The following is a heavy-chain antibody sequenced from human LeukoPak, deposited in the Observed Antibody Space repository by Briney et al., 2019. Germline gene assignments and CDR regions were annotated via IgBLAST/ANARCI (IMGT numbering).Heavy chain of an antibody. CDR1: GYSISSGYY. V-gene: IGHV4-38-2*02. J-gene: IGHJ6*03. Sequence: SETLSLTCTVSGYSISSGYYWGWIRQPPGKGLEWVGSIYHSGSTYYNPSLKSRVTISVDTSKNQFSLKLSSVTAADTAVYYCARGPRYYYYMDVWGKGTTVTVSS. CDR3: ARGPRYYYYMDV. CDR2: IYHSGST.